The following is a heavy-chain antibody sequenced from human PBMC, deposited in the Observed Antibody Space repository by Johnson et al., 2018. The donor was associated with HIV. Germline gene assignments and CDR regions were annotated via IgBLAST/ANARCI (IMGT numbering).Heavy chain of an antibody. CDR1: GFTFDDYG. CDR3: ARDLSEGELGHAFDI. Sequence: VQLVESGGGVVRPGGSLRLSCAASGFTFDDYGMSWVRQAPGKGLEWVSSINWNGGSTGYADSVKCRFTISRDNAKNSLYLQMNSLRAEDTALYYCARDLSEGELGHAFDIWGQGTMVTVSS. CDR2: INWNGGST. D-gene: IGHD1-26*01. V-gene: IGHV3-20*04. J-gene: IGHJ3*02.